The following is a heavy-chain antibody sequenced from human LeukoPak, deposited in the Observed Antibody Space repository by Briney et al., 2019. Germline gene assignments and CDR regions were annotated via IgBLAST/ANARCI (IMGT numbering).Heavy chain of an antibody. V-gene: IGHV3-48*01. CDR2: ISSSSSTI. CDR3: ARAGWWELPRSAFDI. Sequence: GGSLRLSCAASGFTFSTYSMNWVRQAPGKGLEWVSYISSSSSTIYYADAVKGRFTISKDNAKNSLYLQMNSLRAEDTAVYYCARAGWWELPRSAFDIWGQGTMVTVSS. CDR1: GFTFSTYS. J-gene: IGHJ3*02. D-gene: IGHD1-26*01.